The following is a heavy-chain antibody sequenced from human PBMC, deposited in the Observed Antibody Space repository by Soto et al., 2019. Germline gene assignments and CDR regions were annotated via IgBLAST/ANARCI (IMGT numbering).Heavy chain of an antibody. CDR3: ALRRVAYADF. V-gene: IGHV3-53*01. D-gene: IGHD2-2*01. Sequence: LRLSCAASEFTVTNNEMSWVRQAPGKGLEWVSILYSGGNTYYADSVEGRFTISRDGSKNTLYLHMNSLRAEDTAVYYCALRRVAYADFWGQGTRVTVSS. J-gene: IGHJ4*02. CDR1: EFTVTNNE. CDR2: LYSGGNT.